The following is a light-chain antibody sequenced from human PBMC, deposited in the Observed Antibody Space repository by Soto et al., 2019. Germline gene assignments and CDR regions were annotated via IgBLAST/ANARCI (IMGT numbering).Light chain of an antibody. J-gene: IGKJ4*01. Sequence: EIVLTQSPATLSLSPGDRATLSCRASQSVGSYLGWYQQRPGQAPRLLIYDASNRATGIPARFSGSGSGTDFTLTISILEPEDSAVYYFQQRSDWPTTFGGGNKVEIK. CDR3: QQRSDWPTT. V-gene: IGKV3-11*01. CDR1: QSVGSY. CDR2: DAS.